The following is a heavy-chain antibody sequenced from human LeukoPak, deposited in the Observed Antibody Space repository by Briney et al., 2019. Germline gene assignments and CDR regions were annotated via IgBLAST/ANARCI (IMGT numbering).Heavy chain of an antibody. D-gene: IGHD1-26*01. J-gene: IGHJ4*02. CDR3: ATYRYGGSYPYYFDY. Sequence: PGGSLRLSCAASGFTFSSDAMSWVRRPPGKGLEWVPAISGSGGSTYYEDSVKGRFTISRDNSKNTLYLQMNSLRAEDTAVYYCATYRYGGSYPYYFDYWGQGTLVTVSS. CDR2: ISGSGGST. V-gene: IGHV3-23*01. CDR1: GFTFSSDA.